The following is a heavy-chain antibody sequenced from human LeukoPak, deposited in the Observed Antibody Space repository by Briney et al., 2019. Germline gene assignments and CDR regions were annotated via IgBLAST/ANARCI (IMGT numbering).Heavy chain of an antibody. CDR3: ARAAYSGSLCYFGF. D-gene: IGHD1-26*01. V-gene: IGHV4-59*01. CDR1: GGSISRNY. CDR2: IYYTGSA. Sequence: SETLSLTCTVSGGSISRNYWSWIRQSPGKGLEWIGYIYYTGSADYNPSLKSRVTISVDTSKNQFSLKLSSVTAADTAMYYCARAAYSGSLCYFGFWGQGTQVTVSS. J-gene: IGHJ4*02.